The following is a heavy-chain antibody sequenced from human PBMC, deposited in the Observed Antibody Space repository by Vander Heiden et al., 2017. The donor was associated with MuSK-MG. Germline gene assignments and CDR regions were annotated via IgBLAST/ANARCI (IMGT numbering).Heavy chain of an antibody. V-gene: IGHV4-39*01. CDR1: GGSISSSGYY. D-gene: IGHD6-19*01. CDR3: ARNAVIISSGWYYFDY. J-gene: IGHJ4*02. CDR2: IYYSGST. Sequence: QLQLQESGPGLVKPSETLSLTCTVFGGSISSSGYYWGWIRQPPGTGLEWIGGIYYSGSTYYNPSLKSRVTISVDTSKNQFSLKLSSVTAADTAVYYCARNAVIISSGWYYFDYWGQGTLVTVSS.